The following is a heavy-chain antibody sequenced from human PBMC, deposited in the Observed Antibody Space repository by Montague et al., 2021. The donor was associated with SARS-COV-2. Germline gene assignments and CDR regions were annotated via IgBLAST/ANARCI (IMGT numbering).Heavy chain of an antibody. CDR3: VRGVVVAATSYYYYGMDV. CDR2: IGTAGDT. V-gene: IGHV3-13*01. D-gene: IGHD2-15*01. Sequence: SLRLSCAASGFTFSSYAMHWVRQATGKGLEWVSAIGTAGDTYYPGSVKGRFTISRENAKNSLYLQMNSLSAGDTAVYYCVRGVVVAATSYYYYGMDVWGQGTTVTVSS. J-gene: IGHJ6*02. CDR1: GFTFSSYA.